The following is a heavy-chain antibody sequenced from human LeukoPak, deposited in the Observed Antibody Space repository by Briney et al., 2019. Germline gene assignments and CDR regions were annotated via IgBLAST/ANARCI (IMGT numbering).Heavy chain of an antibody. V-gene: IGHV1-3*01. CDR2: INAGSGYT. CDR1: GYTFTSYS. CDR3: AKTGGTTWIQLWSDY. D-gene: IGHD5-18*01. Sequence: GASVKLFCKASGYTFTSYSLHWVRQAPGQRLEWGRCINAGSGYTKYSQKFQGRVIITRDTSANTAYIELSSLTSEDTAVYYCAKTGGTTWIQLWSDYWGQGSLVTVSS. J-gene: IGHJ4*02.